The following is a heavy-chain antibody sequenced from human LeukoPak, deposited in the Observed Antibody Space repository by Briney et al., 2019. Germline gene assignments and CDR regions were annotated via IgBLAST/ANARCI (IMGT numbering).Heavy chain of an antibody. V-gene: IGHV4-39*07. CDR3: AIEGVYFDSSGYPSAASN. J-gene: IGHJ4*02. Sequence: SETLSLTCSVSGGSISSTSGYWGWIRQPPGKGLEWIGNIFYDGSTYYNPSLKGRVTISVDASKSHFSLKVNSVTAADTAVYFCAIEGVYFDSSGYPSAASNWGQGTLVTVSS. CDR1: GGSISSTSGY. CDR2: IFYDGST. D-gene: IGHD2/OR15-2a*01.